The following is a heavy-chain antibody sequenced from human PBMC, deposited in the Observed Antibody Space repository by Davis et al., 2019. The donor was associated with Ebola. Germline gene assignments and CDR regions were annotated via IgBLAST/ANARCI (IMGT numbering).Heavy chain of an antibody. D-gene: IGHD3-10*01. CDR2: ISGSGGST. CDR3: ARILSWFGELNHFDY. Sequence: GESLKISCAASGFTFSSYAMSWVRQAPGKGLEWVSAISGSGGSTYYADSVKGRFTISRDNAKNSLYLQMNSLRAEDTAVYYCARILSWFGELNHFDYWGQGTLVTVSS. J-gene: IGHJ4*02. CDR1: GFTFSSYA. V-gene: IGHV3-23*01.